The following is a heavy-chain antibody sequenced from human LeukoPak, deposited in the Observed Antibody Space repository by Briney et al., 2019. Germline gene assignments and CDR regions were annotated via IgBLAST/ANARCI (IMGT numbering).Heavy chain of an antibody. Sequence: GGSLRLSCAASGLTFSSYAMCWDRQVPGKGLEWISSITGDGGSTFYADSVKGRFTISRDSSRNTLYLQMTSLRAEDTAVYYCARNYFDLYYFDSWGQGTLGTVSS. CDR1: GLTFSSYA. CDR2: ITGDGGST. V-gene: IGHV3-23*01. J-gene: IGHJ4*02. D-gene: IGHD1-7*01. CDR3: ARNYFDLYYFDS.